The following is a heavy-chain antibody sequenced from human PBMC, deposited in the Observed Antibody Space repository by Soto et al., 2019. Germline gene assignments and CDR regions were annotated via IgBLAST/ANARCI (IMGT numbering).Heavy chain of an antibody. D-gene: IGHD2-15*01. J-gene: IGHJ6*02. V-gene: IGHV3-9*01. CDR2: ISWNSGSI. CDR3: AKGLGGGNYYYGMDV. Sequence: GWSLRLSCSASVFTFDDYAMHWIRQAPGKGLEWVSGISWNSGSIGYADSVKGRFTISRDNAKNSLYLQMNSLRAEDTALYYCAKGLGGGNYYYGMDVWGQGTTVTVSS. CDR1: VFTFDDYA.